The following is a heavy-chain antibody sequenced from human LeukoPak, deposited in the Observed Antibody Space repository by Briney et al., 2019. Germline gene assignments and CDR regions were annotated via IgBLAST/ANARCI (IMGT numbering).Heavy chain of an antibody. CDR1: GFTVSSNY. Sequence: GESLRLSCAASGFTVSSNYMTWVRQAPGKGLEWVSIIYSSAYIYYSDSVKGRFTISRDNSKNTLYLQMNILRADDTAVYHCAKDGLMRFFDYWGQGTLVTVSS. CDR3: AKDGLMRFFDY. J-gene: IGHJ4*02. V-gene: IGHV3-66*03. CDR2: IYSSAYI. D-gene: IGHD2-8*01.